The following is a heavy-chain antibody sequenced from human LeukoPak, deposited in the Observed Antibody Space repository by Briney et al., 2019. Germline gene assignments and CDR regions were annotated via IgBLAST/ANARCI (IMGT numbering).Heavy chain of an antibody. J-gene: IGHJ4*02. CDR3: TTEAYYYDSGAIKYFDY. CDR2: IKSKTDGGAT. CDR1: GFTFSNAW. D-gene: IGHD3-22*01. Sequence: GGSLRLSCAASGFTFSNAWMSWVRQAPGKGLEWVGRIKSKTDGGATHYAAPVKGRFTISRDDSKNTLYLQMNGLKTEDTAVYYCTTEAYYYDSGAIKYFDYWGQGTLVTVSS. V-gene: IGHV3-15*01.